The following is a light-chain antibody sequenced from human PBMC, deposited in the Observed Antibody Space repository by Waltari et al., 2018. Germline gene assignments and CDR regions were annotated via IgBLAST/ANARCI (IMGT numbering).Light chain of an antibody. V-gene: IGLV2-8*01. CDR2: EVY. CDR1: SSDVGGNDY. J-gene: IGLJ3*02. CDR3: SSYAGKYV. Sequence: QSALTQFPSASGSPGQSVTISCTGTSSDVGGNDYISWYQQHPGKAPKVIIYEVYKRPLGVPDRFSGSKSGNTASLTVSGLQAEDEANYYCSSYAGKYVFGGGTKLTVL.